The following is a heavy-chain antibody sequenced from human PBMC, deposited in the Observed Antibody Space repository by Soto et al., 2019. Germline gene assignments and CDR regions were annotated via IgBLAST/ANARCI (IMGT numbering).Heavy chain of an antibody. D-gene: IGHD2-2*02. V-gene: IGHV4-39*01. CDR2: IYYSGIT. Sequence: PSGTLSRTCTVSGGSVSRSTYYWVWIRQPPGKGLDWIGSIYYSGITYYRPSLKSRVTISVDTSKNQFSLKLSSVTAADTAVYYCARQVPAAIRLGWFDPWGQGTLVTLSS. CDR1: GGSVSRSTYY. CDR3: ARQVPAAIRLGWFDP. J-gene: IGHJ5*02.